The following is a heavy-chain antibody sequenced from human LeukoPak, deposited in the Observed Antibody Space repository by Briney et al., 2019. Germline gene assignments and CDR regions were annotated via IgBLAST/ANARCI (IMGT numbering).Heavy chain of an antibody. Sequence: QPGRSLRLSCAASGFTFNNYAMTWVRQAPGKGLEWVSTINTGGGTYYAASVKGRFTLSRENSRNTLYLQMNSLRAEDTAVYYCARDLHEYYFDYWGQGTLVTVSS. CDR2: INTGGGT. CDR3: ARDLHEYYFDY. V-gene: IGHV3-23*01. J-gene: IGHJ4*02. CDR1: GFTFNNYA.